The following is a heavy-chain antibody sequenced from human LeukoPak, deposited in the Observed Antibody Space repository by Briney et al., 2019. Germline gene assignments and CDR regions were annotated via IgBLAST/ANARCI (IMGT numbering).Heavy chain of an antibody. V-gene: IGHV3-53*01. CDR1: GFTVSSNY. J-gene: IGHJ4*02. Sequence: GGSLRLSCAASGFTVSSNYMSWVRQAPGKGLEWVSVIYSGGSTYYADSVKGRFTISRDNSKNTLYLQMNSLRAEDTAVYYCARGGYSSGWYSGYWGQGTLVTVSS. D-gene: IGHD6-19*01. CDR3: ARGGYSSGWYSGY. CDR2: IYSGGST.